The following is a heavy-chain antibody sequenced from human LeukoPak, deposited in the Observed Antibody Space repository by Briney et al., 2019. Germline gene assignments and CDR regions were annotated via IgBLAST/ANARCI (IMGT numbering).Heavy chain of an antibody. J-gene: IGHJ6*02. CDR3: ARGSGRYYYYGVDV. CDR1: GGSVSSSY. D-gene: IGHD7-27*01. Sequence: PSETLSLTCTVSGGSVSSSYWSWIRQPPGKGLEWIGHIYYSGTTSGNTNYNPSLKSRVTIPIDTAKNQFSLQVRSVTAADTAVYYCARGSGRYYYYGVDVWGQGTTVAVSS. V-gene: IGHV4-59*02. CDR2: IYYSGTTSGNT.